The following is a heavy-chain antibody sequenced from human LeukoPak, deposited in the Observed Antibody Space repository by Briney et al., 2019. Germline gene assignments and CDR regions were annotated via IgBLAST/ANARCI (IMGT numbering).Heavy chain of an antibody. J-gene: IGHJ5*02. V-gene: IGHV4-39*01. D-gene: IGHD6-13*01. CDR2: IYYSGST. CDR3: ARRYSSSWYGGFDP. CDR1: GGSISSSSYY. Sequence: SETLSLTCTVSGGSISSSSYYWGWLRQPPGKGLEWIGSIYYSGSTYYNPSLKSRVTISVDTSKNQFSLKLSSVTAADTAVYYCARRYSSSWYGGFDPWGQGTLVTVSS.